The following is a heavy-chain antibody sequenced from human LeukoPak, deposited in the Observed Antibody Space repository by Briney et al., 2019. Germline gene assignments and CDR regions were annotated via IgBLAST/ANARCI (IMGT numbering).Heavy chain of an antibody. J-gene: IGHJ4*02. CDR3: ARDDSGPDY. CDR1: GFTFSSYW. Sequence: GGSLGLSCAASGFTFSSYWMSWVRQAPGKGLEWVANMNQDGSEKYYVDSVKGRFTISRDNAEKSLYLQMNSLRAEDTAVYYCARDDSGPDYWGQGTLVTVSS. V-gene: IGHV3-7*01. D-gene: IGHD6-19*01. CDR2: MNQDGSEK.